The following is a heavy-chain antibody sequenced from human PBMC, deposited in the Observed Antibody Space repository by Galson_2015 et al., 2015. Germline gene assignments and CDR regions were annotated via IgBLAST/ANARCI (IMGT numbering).Heavy chain of an antibody. CDR2: INAGNGNT. J-gene: IGHJ4*02. V-gene: IGHV1-3*01. CDR3: ARGKNWNYAPTKNFDY. D-gene: IGHD1-7*01. Sequence: SVKVSCKASGYTFTSYAMHWVRQAPGQRLEWMGWINAGNGNTKYSQKFQGRVTITRDTSASTAYMELSSLRSEDTAVYYCARGKNWNYAPTKNFDYWGQGTLVTVSS. CDR1: GYTFTSYA.